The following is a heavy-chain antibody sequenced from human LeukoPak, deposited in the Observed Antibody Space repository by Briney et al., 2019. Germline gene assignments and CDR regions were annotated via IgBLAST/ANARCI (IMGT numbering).Heavy chain of an antibody. Sequence: PGGSLRLSCAASGFTFSNYYMSWIRQAPGKGLEWFSYISGTGTTIYYADSVKGRFTISSDNAKNSLYLQMNSLRAEDTAVYYWAKPRRGYSLDYWGQGTLVTVSA. CDR1: GFTFSNYY. D-gene: IGHD3-3*01. J-gene: IGHJ4*02. V-gene: IGHV3-11*01. CDR3: AKPRRGYSLDY. CDR2: ISGTGTTI.